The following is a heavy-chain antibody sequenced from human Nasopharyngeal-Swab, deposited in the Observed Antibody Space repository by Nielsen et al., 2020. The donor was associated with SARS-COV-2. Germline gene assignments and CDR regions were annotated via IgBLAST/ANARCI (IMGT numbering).Heavy chain of an antibody. V-gene: IGHV1-46*01. CDR1: GYTFTSYY. CDR2: INPSGGST. CDR3: AADSGYYDSSGYVFDY. Sequence: ASVKVSCKASGYTFTSYYMHWVRQAPGQGLEWMGIINPSGGSTSYAQKFQGRVTMTRDTSTSTVYMELSSLRSEDTAVYYCAADSGYYDSSGYVFDYWGQGTLVTVSS. D-gene: IGHD3-22*01. J-gene: IGHJ4*02.